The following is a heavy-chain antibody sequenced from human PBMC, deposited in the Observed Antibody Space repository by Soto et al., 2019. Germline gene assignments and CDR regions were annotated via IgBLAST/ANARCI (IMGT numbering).Heavy chain of an antibody. Sequence: QLQLQESGPGLVKPSETLSLTCTVSGGSISSSSYYWGWIRQPPGKGLEWIGCIYYSGSTYYNPSPNRQVTISVDAYTSKYSLTLKSMTAADAAVYYCSRQAIYGYFWGSYRPYYFDSWGQGTLVTVSS. V-gene: IGHV4-39*01. D-gene: IGHD3-16*02. CDR3: SRQAIYGYFWGSYRPYYFDS. J-gene: IGHJ4*02. CDR2: IYYSGST. CDR1: GGSISSSSYY.